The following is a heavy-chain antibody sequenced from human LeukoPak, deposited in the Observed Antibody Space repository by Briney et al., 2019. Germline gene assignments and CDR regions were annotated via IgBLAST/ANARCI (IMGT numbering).Heavy chain of an antibody. CDR3: ARAWGGYDY. J-gene: IGHJ4*02. V-gene: IGHV4-59*01. Sequence: SETLSLTCTVSGGSISSYYWSWIRQPQGKGLEWIGYIYYSGDTHYNPSLKSRVTISLDTSKNQFSLKLSSVTAADTAVYYCARAWGGYDYWGQGTLVTVSS. D-gene: IGHD5-12*01. CDR2: IYYSGDT. CDR1: GGSISSYY.